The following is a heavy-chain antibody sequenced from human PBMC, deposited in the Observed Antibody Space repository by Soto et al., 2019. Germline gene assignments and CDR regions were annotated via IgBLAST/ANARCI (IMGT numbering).Heavy chain of an antibody. J-gene: IGHJ4*02. D-gene: IGHD6-19*01. CDR2: TSFDERNK. CDR3: ARPYSSGWSLPFDY. CDR1: GFTFNTYT. Sequence: GGSLRLSCAASGFTFNTYTMHWVRQAPGKGLEWVATTSFDERNKYHADSVKGRFTISRDNSKNTLYLQMNNLRTEDTAVYYCARPYSSGWSLPFDYWGQGTLVTVSS. V-gene: IGHV3-30*04.